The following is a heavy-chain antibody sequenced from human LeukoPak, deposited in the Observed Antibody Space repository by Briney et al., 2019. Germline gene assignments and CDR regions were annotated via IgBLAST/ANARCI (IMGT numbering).Heavy chain of an antibody. CDR3: ARGPYYDILHYYYMDV. Sequence: GASVKVSCKASGYTFTGYYMHWVRQAPGQGLEWMGWMNPNSGNTGYAQKFQGRVTMTRNTSISTAYMELSSLRSEDTAVYYCARGPYYDILHYYYMDVWGKGTTVTISS. CDR2: MNPNSGNT. D-gene: IGHD3-9*01. J-gene: IGHJ6*03. V-gene: IGHV1-8*02. CDR1: GYTFTGYY.